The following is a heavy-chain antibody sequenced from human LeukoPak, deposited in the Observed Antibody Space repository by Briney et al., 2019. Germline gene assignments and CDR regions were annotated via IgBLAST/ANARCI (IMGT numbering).Heavy chain of an antibody. CDR2: IWYDGSNK. J-gene: IGHJ3*01. CDR3: ARDPHYYGTREA. CDR1: GFTFSSYG. Sequence: GGSLRLSCAASGFTFSSYGMHWVRQAPGKGLEWVAVIWYDGSNKYYADSVKGRFTISRDNSKNTLYLQMNSLRAEDTAVYYCARDPHYYGTREAWGQGTMVTVSS. D-gene: IGHD3-22*01. V-gene: IGHV3-33*01.